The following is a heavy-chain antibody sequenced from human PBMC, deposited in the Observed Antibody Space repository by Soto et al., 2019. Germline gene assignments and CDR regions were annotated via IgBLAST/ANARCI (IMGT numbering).Heavy chain of an antibody. CDR2: IYYSGST. D-gene: IGHD2-2*03. V-gene: IGHV4-39*01. CDR3: ARHLDKQALYYYYGMDV. CDR1: GGSISSSSYY. Sequence: SETLSLTCTVSGGSISSSSYYWGWIRQPPGKGLEWIGSIYYSGSTYYNPSLKSRVTIAVATSKNKFSLKLSSVTAAKTAVYYCARHLDKQALYYYYGMDVWGQGTTVTVSS. J-gene: IGHJ6*02.